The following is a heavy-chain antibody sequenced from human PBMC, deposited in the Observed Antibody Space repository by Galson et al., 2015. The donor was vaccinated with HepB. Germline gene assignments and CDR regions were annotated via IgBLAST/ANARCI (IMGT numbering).Heavy chain of an antibody. Sequence: VKVSCKASGFTFTDYAIQWVRQAPGQGLEWMGRINPNSGGTNYAQKFQGRVTMTRDTSISTAYMELSRLRSDDTAVYYCATGVVTPGGGPVDYWGQGTLVTVSS. CDR2: INPNSGGT. CDR3: ATGVVTPGGGPVDY. J-gene: IGHJ4*02. D-gene: IGHD1-14*01. V-gene: IGHV1-2*06. CDR1: GFTFTDYA.